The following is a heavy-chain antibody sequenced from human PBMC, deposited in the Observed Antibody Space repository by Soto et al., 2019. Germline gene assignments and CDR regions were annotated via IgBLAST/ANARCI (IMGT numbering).Heavy chain of an antibody. J-gene: IGHJ4*02. CDR1: GGTFSSYT. CDR3: ASRSSGYDNPVDY. V-gene: IGHV1-69*02. D-gene: IGHD5-12*01. CDR2: IIPILGIA. Sequence: SVKVSCKASGGTFSSYTISWVRQAPGQGLEWMGRIIPILGIANYAQKFQGRVTITADKSTSTAYMELSSLRSEDTAVYYCASRSSGYDNPVDYWGQGTLVTVSS.